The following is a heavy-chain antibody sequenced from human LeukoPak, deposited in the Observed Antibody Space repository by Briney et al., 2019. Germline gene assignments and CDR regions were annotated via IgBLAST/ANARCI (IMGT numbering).Heavy chain of an antibody. J-gene: IGHJ6*03. CDR2: IYHSGTT. V-gene: IGHV4-38-2*01. CDR3: ARSLGYSCSGSGCFYMDV. D-gene: IGHD2-15*01. CDR1: GFSISSGYY. Sequence: SETLSLTCAVSGFSISSGYYWGWIRQPPGKRLERIGTIYHSGTTYYNPSLKSRVTISVDTSKNQFSLKLSSVTAADTAVYHCARSLGYSCSGSGCFYMDVWGKGTTVTVSS.